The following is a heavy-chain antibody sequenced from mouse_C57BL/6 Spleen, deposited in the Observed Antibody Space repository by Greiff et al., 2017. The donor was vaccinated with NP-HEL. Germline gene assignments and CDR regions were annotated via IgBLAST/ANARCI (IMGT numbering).Heavy chain of an antibody. CDR1: GYTFTSYW. D-gene: IGHD1-1*01. Sequence: QVQLQQPGAELVKPGASVKLSCKASGYTFTSYWMHWVKQRPGRGLEWIGRIDPNSGGTKYNEKFKSKATLTVDKPSSTAYMQLSSLTSEDSAVYYCARSLITTVVAKRYFDVWGTGTTVTVSS. CDR2: IDPNSGGT. J-gene: IGHJ1*03. V-gene: IGHV1-72*01. CDR3: ARSLITTVVAKRYFDV.